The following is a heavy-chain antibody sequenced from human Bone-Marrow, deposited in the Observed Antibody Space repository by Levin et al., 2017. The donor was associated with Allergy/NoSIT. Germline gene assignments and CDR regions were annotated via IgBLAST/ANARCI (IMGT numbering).Heavy chain of an antibody. CDR3: ARVPVGATQADY. V-gene: IGHV1-8*01. CDR2: MNPNSGNT. Sequence: ASVKVSCKASGYTFTSYDINWVRQATGQGLEWMGWMNPNSGNTGYAQKFQGRVTMTRNTSISTAYMELSSLRSEDTAVYYCARVPVGATQADYWGQGTLVTVSS. D-gene: IGHD1-26*01. CDR1: GYTFTSYD. J-gene: IGHJ4*02.